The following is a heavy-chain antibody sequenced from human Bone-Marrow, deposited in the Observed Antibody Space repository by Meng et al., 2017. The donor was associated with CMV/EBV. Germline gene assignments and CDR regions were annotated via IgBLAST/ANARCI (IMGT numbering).Heavy chain of an antibody. J-gene: IGHJ4*02. V-gene: IGHV4-34*01. CDR3: AREGATARDFDY. CDR1: GGSFSGYY. CDR2: INHSGST. Sequence: GSLRLSCAVYGGSFSGYYWSWIRQPPGKGLEWIGEINHSGSTNYNPSLKSRVTISVDTSKNQFSLKLSSVTAADTAVYYCAREGATARDFDYWGQGTLVTAPQ. D-gene: IGHD1-26*01.